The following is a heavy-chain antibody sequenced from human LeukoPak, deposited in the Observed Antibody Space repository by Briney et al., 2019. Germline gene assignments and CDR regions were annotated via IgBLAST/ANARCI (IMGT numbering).Heavy chain of an antibody. CDR3: APREDYGPFDP. J-gene: IGHJ5*02. Sequence: PSETLSLTCTVSGGSISSSSYYWGWIRQPPGKGLEWIGSIYYSGSTYYNPSLKRRLTISVDTSKNQFSLRLTSVTAADTAVYYCAPREDYGPFDPWGQGTLVTVSS. CDR2: IYYSGST. D-gene: IGHD4-17*01. CDR1: GGSISSSSYY. V-gene: IGHV4-39*01.